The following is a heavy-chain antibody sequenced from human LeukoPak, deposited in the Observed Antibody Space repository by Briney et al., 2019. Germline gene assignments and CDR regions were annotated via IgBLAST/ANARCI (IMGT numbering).Heavy chain of an antibody. Sequence: SGGSLRLSCAASGFTFSDYYMSWIRQAPGKGLEWVSYISSSGSTIYYADSVKGRFTISRDNAKNSLYLQMNSLRAEDTAVYYCARALENNYYYYYMDVWGKGTTVTVSS. D-gene: IGHD1-1*01. CDR1: GFTFSDYY. CDR2: ISSSGSTI. J-gene: IGHJ6*03. CDR3: ARALENNYYYYYMDV. V-gene: IGHV3-11*04.